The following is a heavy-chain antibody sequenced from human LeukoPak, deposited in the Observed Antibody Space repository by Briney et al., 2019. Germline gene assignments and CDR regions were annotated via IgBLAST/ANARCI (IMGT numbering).Heavy chain of an antibody. CDR1: GFISTNYA. D-gene: IGHD2-2*01. V-gene: IGHV3-30*18. CDR3: AKDRPDIVVVPVAVRSLPLNGMDV. Sequence: GRSLRPSCVPSGFISTNYAMHWDRQPPGSGLEWVATISYNGSKTYYVDSVKGRFTMSRENSKNTLYRQMNSLSPEDTDMYFCAKDRPDIVVVPVAVRSLPLNGMDVWGQGTSVTVSS. J-gene: IGHJ6*02. CDR2: ISYNGSKT.